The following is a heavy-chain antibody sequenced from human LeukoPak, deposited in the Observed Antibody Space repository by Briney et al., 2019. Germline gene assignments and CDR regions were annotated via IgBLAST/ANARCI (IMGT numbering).Heavy chain of an antibody. J-gene: IGHJ5*02. CDR3: ASVVAAAQTNWFDP. V-gene: IGHV4-39*07. CDR1: GGSISSSSYY. D-gene: IGHD2-15*01. Sequence: SETLSLTCTVSGGSISSSSYYWGWIRQPPGKGLEWIGSIYYSGSTYYNPSLKSRVTISVDTSKNQFSLKLSSVTAADTAVYYCASVVAAAQTNWFDPWGQGTLVTVSS. CDR2: IYYSGST.